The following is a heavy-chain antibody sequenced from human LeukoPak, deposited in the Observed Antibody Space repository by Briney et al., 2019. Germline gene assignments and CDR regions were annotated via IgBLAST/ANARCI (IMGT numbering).Heavy chain of an antibody. CDR1: GGSISSSSYY. V-gene: IGHV4-39*01. Sequence: PSETLSLTCTVSGGSISSSSYYWGWIRQPPGKGLEWIGSIYYSGSTYYNPSLKSRVTISVDTSKSQFSLKLSSVTAADTAVYYCARQSYSSSWYLQDYFDYWGQGTLVTVSS. CDR2: IYYSGST. D-gene: IGHD6-13*01. J-gene: IGHJ4*02. CDR3: ARQSYSSSWYLQDYFDY.